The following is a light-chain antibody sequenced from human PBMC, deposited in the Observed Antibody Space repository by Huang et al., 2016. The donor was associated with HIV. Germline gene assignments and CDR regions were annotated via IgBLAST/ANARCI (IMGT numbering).Light chain of an antibody. V-gene: IGKV3-11*01. CDR3: QERIQWPRLT. J-gene: IGKJ4*01. Sequence: EIVLTQSPATLSLSPGERATLSCRASQNVTDSLAWYRQKPGQAPSLLIYRAANRPTGTPARFSCRGSGTDFTLTISSLEPEDFAIYYCQERIQWPRLTFGGGTKVEIK. CDR2: RAA. CDR1: QNVTDS.